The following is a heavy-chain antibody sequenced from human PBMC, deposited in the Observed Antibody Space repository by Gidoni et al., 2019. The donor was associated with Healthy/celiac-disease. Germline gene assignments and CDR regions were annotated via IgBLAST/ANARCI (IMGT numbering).Heavy chain of an antibody. D-gene: IGHD6-6*01. J-gene: IGHJ4*02. CDR3: AKLWIAARREDY. Sequence: QVQLVESGGGVVQPGRSLRLSCPASGFTFSSYGMHWVRQAPGKGLEWVAVISYDGSNKYYADSVKGRFTISRDNSKNTLYLQMNSLRAEDTAVYYCAKLWIAARREDYWGQGTLVTVSS. CDR1: GFTFSSYG. CDR2: ISYDGSNK. V-gene: IGHV3-30*18.